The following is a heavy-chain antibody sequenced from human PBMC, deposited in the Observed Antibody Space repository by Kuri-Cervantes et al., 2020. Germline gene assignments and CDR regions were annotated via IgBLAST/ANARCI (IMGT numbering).Heavy chain of an antibody. CDR1: GGSISSYY. D-gene: IGHD3-10*01. J-gene: IGHJ4*02. Sequence: ESLKISCTVSGGSISSYYWSWIRQPPGKGLEWIGYIYYSGSTNYNPSLKSRVTISVDTSKNQFSLKLTSVTAADTAVYYCARGVDWGSYYSLYWGQGTLVTVSS. V-gene: IGHV4-59*01. CDR2: IYYSGST. CDR3: ARGVDWGSYYSLY.